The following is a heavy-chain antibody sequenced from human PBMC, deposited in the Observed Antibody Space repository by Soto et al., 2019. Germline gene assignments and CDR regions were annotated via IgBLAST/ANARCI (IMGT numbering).Heavy chain of an antibody. D-gene: IGHD5-12*01. Sequence: PGGSLRLSCAASGFTFSYYWMYWVRQVPGKGLVWVSRIKSDGTGTNYADSVKGRFTISRDNAKNTLYLQMNTLREEDTAVYYCARGVGEYSDSGLNWFDSWGQGTLVTVSS. CDR3: ARGVGEYSDSGLNWFDS. J-gene: IGHJ5*01. V-gene: IGHV3-74*01. CDR1: GFTFSYYW. CDR2: IKSDGTGT.